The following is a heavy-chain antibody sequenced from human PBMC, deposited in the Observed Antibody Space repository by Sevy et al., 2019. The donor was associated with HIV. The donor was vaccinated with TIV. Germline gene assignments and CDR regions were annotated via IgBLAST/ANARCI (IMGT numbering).Heavy chain of an antibody. D-gene: IGHD3-22*01. V-gene: IGHV3-7*01. CDR3: ARELITMIVVFHDAFDI. J-gene: IGHJ3*02. Sequence: GGSLRLSCAAPGFTFSSYWMSWVRQAPGKGLEWVANIKQDGSEKYYVDSVKGRFTISRDNAKNSLYLQMNSLRAEDTAVYYCARELITMIVVFHDAFDIWGQGTMVTVSS. CDR2: IKQDGSEK. CDR1: GFTFSSYW.